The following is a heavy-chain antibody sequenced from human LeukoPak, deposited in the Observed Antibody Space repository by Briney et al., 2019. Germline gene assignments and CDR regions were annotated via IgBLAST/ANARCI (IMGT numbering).Heavy chain of an antibody. CDR3: ARPGGLRYSNYYFDY. D-gene: IGHD4-11*01. V-gene: IGHV5-51*01. CDR1: GYSFTSFW. Sequence: GESLKISCKGSGYSFTSFWIGWVRQMPGKGLEWMGIIYPDDSDTRYSPSFQGQVTISADKSISTAYLQWSSLKASDTAMYYCARPGGLRYSNYYFDYWGHGTLVTVSS. J-gene: IGHJ4*01. CDR2: IYPDDSDT.